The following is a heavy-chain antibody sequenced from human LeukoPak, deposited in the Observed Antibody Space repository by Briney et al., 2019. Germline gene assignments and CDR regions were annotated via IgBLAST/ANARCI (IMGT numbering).Heavy chain of an antibody. CDR2: INPDGNKK. Sequence: GGSLRLSCAVSGLTFSSSWMDWVRQAPGKGLEWVASINPDGNKKYSADSVKGRFTISRDNAENSLYLHMNSLRVEDTAFYYCARDLAYSRLDYWGQGMLVTVSS. D-gene: IGHD5-18*01. V-gene: IGHV3-7*01. CDR1: GLTFSSSW. J-gene: IGHJ4*02. CDR3: ARDLAYSRLDY.